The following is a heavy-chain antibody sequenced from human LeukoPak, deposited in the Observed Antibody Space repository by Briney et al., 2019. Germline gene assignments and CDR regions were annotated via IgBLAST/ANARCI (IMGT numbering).Heavy chain of an antibody. CDR3: VIDDLYDRSGTREADFFDY. V-gene: IGHV3-15*01. CDR2: IKARAYGATT. CDR1: GLSFTTAW. Sequence: GGSLRLSCGASGLSFTTAWMSWVRQAPGKGPEWVARIKARAYGATTDYAAPVKGRFTISKDESKNTLYLQMNSLKTDDTAVYYCVIDDLYDRSGTREADFFDYWGQGTLVTVSS. J-gene: IGHJ4*02. D-gene: IGHD3-22*01.